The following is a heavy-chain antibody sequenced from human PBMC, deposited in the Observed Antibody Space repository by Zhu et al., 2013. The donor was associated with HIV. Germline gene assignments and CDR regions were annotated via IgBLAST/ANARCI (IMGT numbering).Heavy chain of an antibody. V-gene: IGHV4-34*01. CDR2: INHGGST. CDR1: GGSFSGYY. CDR3: ARGLRYYYGSGSPNYYYYYMDV. J-gene: IGHJ6*03. Sequence: QVQLQQWGAGLLKPSETLSLTCAVYGGSFSGYYWSWIRQPPGKGLEWIGEINHGGSTNYNPSLKSRVTISVDTSKNQFSLKLSSVTAADTAVYYCARGLRYYYGSGSPNYYYYYMDVWGKGTTVTVSS. D-gene: IGHD3-10*01.